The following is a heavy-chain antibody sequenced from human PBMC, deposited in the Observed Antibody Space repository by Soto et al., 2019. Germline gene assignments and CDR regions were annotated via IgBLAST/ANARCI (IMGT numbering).Heavy chain of an antibody. Sequence: GGSLRLSCVASGFTFSNYGMHWVRQAPGKGLEWVASISYDGSNKYYGDSVKGRFTISRDISKNTLYLQMNSLRDEDTAVYYCAKQGGPPKSFCDSWGQGTLVTVYS. CDR1: GFTFSNYG. V-gene: IGHV3-30*18. D-gene: IGHD1-26*01. CDR2: ISYDGSNK. CDR3: AKQGGPPKSFCDS. J-gene: IGHJ4*02.